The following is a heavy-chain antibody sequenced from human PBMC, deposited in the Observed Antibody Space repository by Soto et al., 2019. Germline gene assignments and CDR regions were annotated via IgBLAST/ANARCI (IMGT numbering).Heavy chain of an antibody. V-gene: IGHV4-31*03. Sequence: QVQLQESGPGLVKPSQTLSLTCTVSGDSISSGDYYWTWIRQHPGKGLEWIGYIYDSGSTYYNPSLKSRLTISVDTSKNQFSLKLSSVTAADTAVYYCARDSSSGWYPYAFDVWGQGTMVTVSP. CDR1: GDSISSGDYY. CDR2: IYDSGST. CDR3: ARDSSSGWYPYAFDV. J-gene: IGHJ3*01. D-gene: IGHD6-19*01.